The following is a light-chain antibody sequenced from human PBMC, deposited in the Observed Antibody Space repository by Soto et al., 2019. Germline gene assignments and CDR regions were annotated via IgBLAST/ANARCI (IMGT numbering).Light chain of an antibody. CDR2: GAS. J-gene: IGKJ5*01. Sequence: EIVMTQSPATLSVSPGESAILSCRASQSISSNLAWYQQKPGQAPRRLIYGASTRATGIPARFSGSGSGTEFTLPISSVQSEDFAVYYCQQYNIWPPITFGQGTRLEI. CDR3: QQYNIWPPIT. V-gene: IGKV3D-15*01. CDR1: QSISSN.